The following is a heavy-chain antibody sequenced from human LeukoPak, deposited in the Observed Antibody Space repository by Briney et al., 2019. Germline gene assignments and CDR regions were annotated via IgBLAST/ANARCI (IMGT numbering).Heavy chain of an antibody. J-gene: IGHJ4*02. D-gene: IGHD6-19*01. CDR1: GFTFSDYT. Sequence: GGSLRLSCVASGFTFSDYTMHWVRQAPGKALEWVSSINSGNNYIYYADSVKGRFTISRDNAKNSLYLQMNSLRAEDTAVYFCARRGPSVAGPYDYWGQGTLVTVSS. CDR2: INSGNNYI. CDR3: ARRGPSVAGPYDY. V-gene: IGHV3-21*01.